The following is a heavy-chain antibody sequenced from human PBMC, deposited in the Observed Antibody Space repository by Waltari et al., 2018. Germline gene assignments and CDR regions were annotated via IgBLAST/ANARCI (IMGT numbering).Heavy chain of an antibody. J-gene: IGHJ4*02. CDR3: ARGGVHGVIITFFDY. V-gene: IGHV4-39*07. Sequence: QLQLQESGPGLVKPSETLSLTYTVSGGSISSSSYYWGWIRQPPGKGLEWIGSIYYSGSTYYNPSLKRRVTISVDTSKNQFSLKLSSVTAADTAVYYCARGGVHGVIITFFDYWGQGTLVTVSS. CDR1: GGSISSSSYY. D-gene: IGHD3-10*01. CDR2: IYYSGST.